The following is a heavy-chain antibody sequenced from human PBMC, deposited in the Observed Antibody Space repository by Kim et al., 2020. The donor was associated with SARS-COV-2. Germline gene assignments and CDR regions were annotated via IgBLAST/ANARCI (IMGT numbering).Heavy chain of an antibody. D-gene: IGHD3-3*01. J-gene: IGHJ6*02. CDR3: TTDGWKNFGMYNDFWSGQGGMDV. V-gene: IGHV3-15*01. CDR1: GFTFSNAW. CDR2: IKSKTDGGTT. Sequence: GGSLRLSCAASGFTFSNAWMSWVRQAPGKGLEWVGRIKSKTDGGTTDYAAPVKGRFTISRDDSKNTLYLQMNSLKTEDTAVYYCTTDGWKNFGMYNDFWSGQGGMDVWGQGTTVTVSS.